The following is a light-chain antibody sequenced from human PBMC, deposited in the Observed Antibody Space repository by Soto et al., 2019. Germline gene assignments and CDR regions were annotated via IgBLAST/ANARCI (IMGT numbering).Light chain of an antibody. CDR3: QQYNNGPPWT. Sequence: EIVMTQSPATLYVSPGESATLSCRASQSVRSDLAWYQHKPGQAPRLLIQGASTRATGIPAKFSGSGSGTEFHLTISSLQSEDFAVYYCQQYNNGPPWTFGQGTKVEI. CDR2: GAS. J-gene: IGKJ1*01. V-gene: IGKV3-15*01. CDR1: QSVRSD.